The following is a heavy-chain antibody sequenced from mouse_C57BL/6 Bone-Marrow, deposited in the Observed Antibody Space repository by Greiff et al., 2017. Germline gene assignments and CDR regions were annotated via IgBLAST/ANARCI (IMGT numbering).Heavy chain of an antibody. Sequence: QVQLQQSGAELVKPGASVKLSCKASGYTFTEYPIHWVKQRYGQGLEWIGCFYPGSGSIKYNEKFKDKATLTEDKSSSTVYMELSRLTSEDSAVYFCARHERDYYGSSPFAYWGQGTLVTVSA. V-gene: IGHV1-62-2*01. CDR1: GYTFTEYP. D-gene: IGHD1-1*01. J-gene: IGHJ3*01. CDR3: ARHERDYYGSSPFAY. CDR2: FYPGSGSI.